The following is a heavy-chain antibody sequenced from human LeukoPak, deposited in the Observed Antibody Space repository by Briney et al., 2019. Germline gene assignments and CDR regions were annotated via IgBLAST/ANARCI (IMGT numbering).Heavy chain of an antibody. Sequence: GGSLRLSCAASGFTFSSTWMSWVRQAPGKGLEWLANINQDGSEEYYVDSVKGRFTISRDNAKNTLYLQMNSLRAEDTAVYYCARVGRTYYYDSSGFPYLYYYYYYMDVWGKGTTVTVSS. V-gene: IGHV3-7*01. D-gene: IGHD3-22*01. CDR2: INQDGSEE. CDR3: ARVGRTYYYDSSGFPYLYYYYYYMDV. J-gene: IGHJ6*03. CDR1: GFTFSSTW.